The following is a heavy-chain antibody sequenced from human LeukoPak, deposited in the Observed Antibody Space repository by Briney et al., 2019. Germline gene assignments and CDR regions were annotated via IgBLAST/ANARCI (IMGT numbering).Heavy chain of an antibody. V-gene: IGHV1-2*02. D-gene: IGHD2-2*01. CDR2: INPNSGGT. CDR3: ASSTRGQLPRDDY. CDR1: GYTFTSYG. Sequence: ASVKVSCKASGYTFTSYGISWVRQAPGQGPEWMGWINPNSGGTNYAQKFQGRVTMTRDTSISTAYMELSRLRSDDTAVYYCASSTRGQLPRDDYWGQGTLVTVSS. J-gene: IGHJ4*02.